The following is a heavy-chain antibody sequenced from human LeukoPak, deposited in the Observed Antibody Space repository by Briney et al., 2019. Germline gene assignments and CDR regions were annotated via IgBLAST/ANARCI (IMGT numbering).Heavy chain of an antibody. CDR1: GFTFSSYS. CDR3: ARDWRPGVPHSGYDEDAGFDY. J-gene: IGHJ4*02. V-gene: IGHV3-48*04. D-gene: IGHD5-12*01. Sequence: GGSLRLSCAASGFTFSSYSMNWVRQAPGKGLEWVSYISSSSSTIYYADSVKGRFTISRDNAKNSLYLQMNSLRAEDTAVYYCARDWRPGVPHSGYDEDAGFDYWGQGTLVTVSS. CDR2: ISSSSSTI.